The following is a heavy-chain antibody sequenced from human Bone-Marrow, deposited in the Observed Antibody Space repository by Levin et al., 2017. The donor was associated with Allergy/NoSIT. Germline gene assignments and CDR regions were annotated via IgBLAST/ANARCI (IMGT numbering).Heavy chain of an antibody. J-gene: IGHJ4*02. D-gene: IGHD5-24*01. CDR2: LYTDGST. CDR1: GFTVSSSY. V-gene: IGHV3-66*01. Sequence: GGSLRLSCAASGFTVSSSYMSWVRQAPGTGLEWVSVLYTDGSTYYADSVKGRFTISRDNSENTLYLQMNSLRGEDTAVYFCARRRDGYSSGYFDLWGQGTLVTVSS. CDR3: ARRRDGYSSGYFDL.